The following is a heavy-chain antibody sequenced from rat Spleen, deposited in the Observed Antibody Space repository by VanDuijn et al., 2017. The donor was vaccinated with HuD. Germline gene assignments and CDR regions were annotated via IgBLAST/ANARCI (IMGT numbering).Heavy chain of an antibody. CDR1: GITFNNFW. V-gene: IGHV5-31*01. D-gene: IGHD1-12*02. J-gene: IGHJ2*01. Sequence: EVQLVESGGGLVQPGRSLKLSCVASGITFNNFWMSWIRQAPGKGLEWVASISSGGGGTYYPDSVKGRFTISRDNAKSTLYLQMDSLRSEDTATYYCAADYFDGTYYPFDYWGQGIMVTVSS. CDR2: ISSGGGGT. CDR3: AADYFDGTYYPFDY.